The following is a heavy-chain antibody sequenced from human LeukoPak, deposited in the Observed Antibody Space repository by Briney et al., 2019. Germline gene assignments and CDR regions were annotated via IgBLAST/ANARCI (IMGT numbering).Heavy chain of an antibody. CDR2: ISGSGGST. Sequence: PGGSLRLSCAASGFTFSSYAMSWVRQAPGKGLEWVSAISGSGGSTYYADSVKGRFTISRDNSKNTLYLQMNSLRAEDTAVYYCARGSCSGGSCYDYWGQGTLVTVSS. CDR1: GFTFSSYA. D-gene: IGHD2-15*01. V-gene: IGHV3-23*01. J-gene: IGHJ4*02. CDR3: ARGSCSGGSCYDY.